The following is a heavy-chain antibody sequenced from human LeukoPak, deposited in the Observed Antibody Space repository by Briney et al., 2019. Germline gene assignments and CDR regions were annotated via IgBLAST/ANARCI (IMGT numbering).Heavy chain of an antibody. CDR3: TRTYSSGWLNYFDY. D-gene: IGHD6-19*01. J-gene: IGHJ4*02. CDR1: GFTFSGSA. V-gene: IGHV3-73*01. Sequence: PGGSLRLSCAASGFTFSGSAMHWVRQASGKGLEWVGRIRSKANSYATAYAASVKGRFTISRDDSKNTAYLQMNSLKTEDTAVYYCTRTYSSGWLNYFDYWGQGTLVTVSS. CDR2: IRSKANSYAT.